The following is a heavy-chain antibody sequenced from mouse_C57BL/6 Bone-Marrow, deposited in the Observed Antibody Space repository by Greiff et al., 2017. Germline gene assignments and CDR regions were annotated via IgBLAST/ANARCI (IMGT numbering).Heavy chain of an antibody. CDR3: ARWDGNYAETVVY. CDR1: GYTFTSYD. J-gene: IGHJ2*01. V-gene: IGHV1-85*01. CDR2: IYPRDGST. D-gene: IGHD2-1*01. Sequence: QVQLQQSGPELVKPGASVKLSCKASGYTFTSYDINWVKQRPGQGLEWIGWIYPRDGSTKYNEKFKGKATLTVDTSSSAAYMELHSLTSEDSAVYFCARWDGNYAETVVYWGQGTTLTVSS.